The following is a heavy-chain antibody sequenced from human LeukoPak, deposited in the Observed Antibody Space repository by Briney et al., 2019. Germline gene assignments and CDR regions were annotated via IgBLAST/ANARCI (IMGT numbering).Heavy chain of an antibody. J-gene: IGHJ4*02. CDR3: TRVWRYTSRLDY. V-gene: IGHV3-49*04. D-gene: IGHD3-3*01. CDR2: FTGKDYGGTT. CDR1: GFTFGDYA. Sequence: GSLRLSCTASGFTFGDYAMSWVRQAPGKGLEWVGGFTGKDYGGTTHYAASVKGRFTISRDDSKSIAYLQMNSLKTEDTAVYYCTRVWRYTSRLDYWGQGTLVTVSS.